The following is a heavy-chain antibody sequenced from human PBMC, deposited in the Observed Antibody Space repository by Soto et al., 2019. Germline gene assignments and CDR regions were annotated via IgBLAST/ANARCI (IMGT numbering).Heavy chain of an antibody. D-gene: IGHD2-2*01. J-gene: IGHJ4*02. CDR3: ARVKLGYCISTSCYHDY. CDR2: ISSSSGYI. CDR1: GFTFSSYS. V-gene: IGHV3-21*01. Sequence: PGGSLRLSCAASGFTFSSYSMNWVRQAPGKGLEWVSSISSSSGYIYYADSVKGRFTISRDNAKNSLYLQMNSLRAEDTAVYYCARVKLGYCISTSCYHDYWGQGTLVTVS.